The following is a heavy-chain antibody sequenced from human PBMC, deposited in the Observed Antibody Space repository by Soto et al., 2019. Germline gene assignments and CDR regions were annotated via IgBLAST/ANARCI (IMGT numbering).Heavy chain of an antibody. V-gene: IGHV3-23*01. CDR3: AKTWGYSNYAMDV. D-gene: IGHD5-18*01. J-gene: IGHJ6*02. CDR1: GFTLYNYA. CDR2: FSGSSGRT. Sequence: EVQLLESGGDLVEPGGSLRLSCVVSGFTLYNYAMSWVRQAPGRGLEWVAAFSGSSGRTYYADSVKGRFIITGDNYKNTLYLQLNSLRVEDTAVYYCAKTWGYSNYAMDVWGQGTTVTVSS.